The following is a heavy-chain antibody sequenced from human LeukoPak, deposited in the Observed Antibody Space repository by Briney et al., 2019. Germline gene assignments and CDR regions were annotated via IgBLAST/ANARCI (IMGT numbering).Heavy chain of an antibody. J-gene: IGHJ6*02. CDR1: GFTFSSYW. CDR2: IKQDRSEK. V-gene: IGHV3-7*01. D-gene: IGHD3-3*01. CDR3: ARGTSHYDFWSGFPGSSYYYYGMDV. Sequence: GGSLRLSCAASGFTFSSYWMSRVRQAPGKGLEWVANIKQDRSEKYYVDSVKGRFTISRDNAKNSLYLQMNSLRAEDTAVYYCARGTSHYDFWSGFPGSSYYYYGMDVWGQGTTVTVSS.